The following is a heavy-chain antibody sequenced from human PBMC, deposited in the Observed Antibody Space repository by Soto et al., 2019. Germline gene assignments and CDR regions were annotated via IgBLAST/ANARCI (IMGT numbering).Heavy chain of an antibody. J-gene: IGHJ4*02. V-gene: IGHV3-7*01. Sequence: PGGSLRLSCAASGFTFSNYWMTWVRQAPGKGLEWVANIKEDGSEKHYVDSVKGRFTISRDNAKNSLYLQMNSLRVEDTAVYYCARAGNYYDSSGYYAQDYWGQGTLVTVSS. CDR3: ARAGNYYDSSGYYAQDY. D-gene: IGHD3-22*01. CDR1: GFTFSNYW. CDR2: IKEDGSEK.